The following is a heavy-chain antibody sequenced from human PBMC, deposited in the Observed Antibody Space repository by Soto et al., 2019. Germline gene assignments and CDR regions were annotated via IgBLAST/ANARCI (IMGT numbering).Heavy chain of an antibody. J-gene: IGHJ6*02. CDR3: ARTTIAGSSMPYYYYGMDV. CDR2: IDWDDDK. D-gene: IGHD6-13*01. Sequence: SGPTLVNPTQTLTLTCTFSGFSLSTSGMCVSWIRQPPGNALEWLALIDWDDDKYYSTSLKTRLTISKDTSKNQVVLTMTNMDPVDTATYYCARTTIAGSSMPYYYYGMDVWGQGTTVTVSS. CDR1: GFSLSTSGMC. V-gene: IGHV2-70*01.